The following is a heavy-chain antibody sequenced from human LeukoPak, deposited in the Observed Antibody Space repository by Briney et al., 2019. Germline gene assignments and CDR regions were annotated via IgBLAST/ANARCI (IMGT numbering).Heavy chain of an antibody. Sequence: SVKVSCKVSGYTLTELSMHWVRQAPGKGLEWMGGIIPIFGTANYAQKFQGRVTITADESTSTAYMELSSLRSEDTAVYYCASQTDSSSFFDYWGQGTLVTVSS. V-gene: IGHV1-69*13. D-gene: IGHD6-13*01. J-gene: IGHJ4*02. CDR2: IIPIFGTA. CDR3: ASQTDSSSFFDY. CDR1: GYTLTELS.